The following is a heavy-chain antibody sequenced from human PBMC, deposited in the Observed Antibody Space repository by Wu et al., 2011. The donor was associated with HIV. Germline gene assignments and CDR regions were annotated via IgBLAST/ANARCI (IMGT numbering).Heavy chain of an antibody. Sequence: QVQLVQSGAEVKKPGSSVKVSCKASGGTFNSYTINWVRQAPGQGLEWMGRIIPVFGTPNYAQKFQDRVTITTDESTSTAYMELSSLRSEDTAVYYCAIRDYYGSGSYYKYFDYWGQGTLVTVSS. CDR3: AIRDYYGSGSYYKYFDY. CDR2: IIPVFGTP. D-gene: IGHD3-10*01. J-gene: IGHJ4*02. CDR1: GGTFNSYT. V-gene: IGHV1-69*18.